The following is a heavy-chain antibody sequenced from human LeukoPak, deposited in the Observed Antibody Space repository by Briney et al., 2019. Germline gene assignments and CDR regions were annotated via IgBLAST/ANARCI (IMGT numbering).Heavy chain of an antibody. V-gene: IGHV4-34*01. Sequence: PSETLSLTCAVYGGSFSGYYWSWIRQPPGKGLEWIGEINHSGSTNYNPSLKSRVTISVDTSKNQFSLKLSSVTAADTAVYYCARPGIRYCSSTSCYAYRYWGQGTLVTVSS. CDR3: ARPGIRYCSSTSCYAYRY. CDR2: INHSGST. D-gene: IGHD2-2*01. CDR1: GGSFSGYY. J-gene: IGHJ4*02.